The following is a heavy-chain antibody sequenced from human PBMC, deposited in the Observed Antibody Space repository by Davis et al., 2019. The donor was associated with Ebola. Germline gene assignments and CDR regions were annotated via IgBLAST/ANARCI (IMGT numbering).Heavy chain of an antibody. D-gene: IGHD6-6*01. Sequence: GESLKISCAASGFAFSNYAMSWVRQAPGKGLEWVLGTSGSGASTYYADSVQGRFTISRDNSKNTLYLQMNSLRAEDTAVYYCANTARGNYWGQGTVVTVSS. J-gene: IGHJ4*02. CDR3: ANTARGNY. V-gene: IGHV3-23*01. CDR1: GFAFSNYA. CDR2: TSGSGAST.